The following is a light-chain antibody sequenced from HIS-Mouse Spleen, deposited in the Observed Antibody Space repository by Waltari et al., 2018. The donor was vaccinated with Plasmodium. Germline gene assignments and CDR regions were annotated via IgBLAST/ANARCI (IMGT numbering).Light chain of an antibody. Sequence: QSALTQPPSASGSPGQSVTISCTGTSSDVGGYNYVSWYQQHPGKAPILMIDEVSKRPSGVPDRFSGSKSGNTASLTVSGLQAEDEADYYCSSYAGSNNLVFGGGTKLTVL. J-gene: IGLJ2*01. CDR2: EVS. CDR3: SSYAGSNNLV. CDR1: SSDVGGYNY. V-gene: IGLV2-8*01.